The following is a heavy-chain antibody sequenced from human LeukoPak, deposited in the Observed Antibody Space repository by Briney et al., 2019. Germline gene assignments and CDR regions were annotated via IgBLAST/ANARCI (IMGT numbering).Heavy chain of an antibody. V-gene: IGHV3-23*01. CDR2: ISVSGGTT. CDR3: AKVGAHSSSWYYDY. J-gene: IGHJ4*02. D-gene: IGHD6-13*01. CDR1: GFTFASYA. Sequence: PGGSLRRSCAASGFTFASYAMNWVRQAPGEGLKWVSAISVSGGTTYSADSVKGRFTISRDNSKNTLYLQMNSLRAEDTVVYYCAKVGAHSSSWYYDYWGQGTLVTVSS.